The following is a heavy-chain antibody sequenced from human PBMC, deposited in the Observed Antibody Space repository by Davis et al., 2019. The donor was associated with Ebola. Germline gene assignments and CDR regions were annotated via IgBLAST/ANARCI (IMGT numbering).Heavy chain of an antibody. Sequence: PGGSLRLSCAASGFTFSNAWMSWVRQAPGKGLEWVANIKQDGSEKYYVDSVKGRFTISRDNAKNSLYLQMNSLRAEDTAVYYCARDHSSGWSITNWYFDLWGRGTLVTVSS. CDR2: IKQDGSEK. V-gene: IGHV3-7*01. CDR1: GFTFSNAW. D-gene: IGHD6-19*01. J-gene: IGHJ2*01. CDR3: ARDHSSGWSITNWYFDL.